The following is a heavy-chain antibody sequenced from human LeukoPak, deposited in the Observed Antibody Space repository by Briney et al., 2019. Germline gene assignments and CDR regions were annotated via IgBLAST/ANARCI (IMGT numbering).Heavy chain of an antibody. V-gene: IGHV4-59*08. Sequence: PSETLSLTCTVSGGSLSTYYWSWIRQPPGKGLEWIGYIYNSGSTNYSPSLRSRVTISVDTSKNQFSLKLSSVTAADTAVYYCASSGWSPYYFDYWGQGTLVTVSS. J-gene: IGHJ4*02. CDR3: ASSGWSPYYFDY. CDR2: IYNSGST. D-gene: IGHD6-19*01. CDR1: GGSLSTYY.